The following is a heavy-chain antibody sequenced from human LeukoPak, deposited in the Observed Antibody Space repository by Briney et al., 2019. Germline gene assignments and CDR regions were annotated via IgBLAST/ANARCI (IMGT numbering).Heavy chain of an antibody. CDR1: GGSISSGDYY. J-gene: IGHJ4*02. Sequence: PSETLSLTCTVSGGSISSGDYYWNWIRQHPGKGLEWIGYIYNSGSTYYNPSLKSRSTISLDTSKNQISLKLSSVIAADTAVYYCARGYCTNGVCSSDYFDYWGQGTLVTVSS. CDR2: IYNSGST. D-gene: IGHD2-8*01. CDR3: ARGYCTNGVCSSDYFDY. V-gene: IGHV4-31*03.